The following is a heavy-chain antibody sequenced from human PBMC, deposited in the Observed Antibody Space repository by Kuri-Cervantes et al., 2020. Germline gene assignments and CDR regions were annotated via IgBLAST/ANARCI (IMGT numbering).Heavy chain of an antibody. J-gene: IGHJ4*02. D-gene: IGHD3-22*01. CDR1: GLCVSNDG. CDR2: ISSDGNGK. CDR3: ARRGGSYYGSSGYYSFY. V-gene: IGHV3-30*03. Sequence: SLKISCAVAGLCVSNDGMHWVRQAPGKGLGWVAVISSDGNGKYYGDSVKGRFTIDRDIAEDTLYLQMNSVGVEDTALYYCARRGGSYYGSSGYYSFYWGQGTLVTVSS.